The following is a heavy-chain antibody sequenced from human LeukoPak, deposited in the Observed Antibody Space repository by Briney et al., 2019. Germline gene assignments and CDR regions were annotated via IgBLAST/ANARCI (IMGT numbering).Heavy chain of an antibody. D-gene: IGHD5-12*01. J-gene: IGHJ4*02. CDR1: GFTFSSYG. V-gene: IGHV3-30*18. CDR3: AKGHSGYDPGLYDY. CDR2: ISYDGSNK. Sequence: GRSLRLSCAASGFTFSSYGMHWVRQAPGKGLEWVAVISYDGSNKYYVDSVKDRFTISRDNSKNTLYLQMNSLRAKDTALYYCAKGHSGYDPGLYDYWGQGTLVTVSS.